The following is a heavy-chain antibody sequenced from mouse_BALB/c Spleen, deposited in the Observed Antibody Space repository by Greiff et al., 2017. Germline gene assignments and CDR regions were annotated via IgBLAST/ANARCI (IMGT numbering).Heavy chain of an antibody. Sequence: EVQLKESGAELVKPGASVKLSCTASGFNIKDTYMHWVKQRPEQGLEWIGRIDPANGNTKYDPKFQGKATITADTSSNTAYLQLSSLTSEDTAVYYCARSPGNYDAMDYWGQGTSVTVSS. D-gene: IGHD2-1*01. V-gene: IGHV14-3*02. CDR3: ARSPGNYDAMDY. J-gene: IGHJ4*01. CDR2: IDPANGNT. CDR1: GFNIKDTY.